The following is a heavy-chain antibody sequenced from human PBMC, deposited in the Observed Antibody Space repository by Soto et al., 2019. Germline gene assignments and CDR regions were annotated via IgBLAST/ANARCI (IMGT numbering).Heavy chain of an antibody. J-gene: IGHJ4*02. CDR3: AKDQVLAYYYTSGTYGLFDY. CDR2: INTGNGNT. CDR1: GYTFTDYA. V-gene: IGHV1-3*04. D-gene: IGHD3-10*01. Sequence: ASVKVSCKASGYTFTDYAIHWVRQAPGQRLEWMGWINTGNGNTEYSPSFQGRVTFTRDTSASTAYMELSSLKSEDAGVYFCAKDQVLAYYYTSGTYGLFDYWGQGTLVTVSS.